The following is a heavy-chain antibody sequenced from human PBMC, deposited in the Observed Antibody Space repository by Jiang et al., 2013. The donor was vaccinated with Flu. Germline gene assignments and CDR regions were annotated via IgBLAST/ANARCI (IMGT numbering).Heavy chain of an antibody. V-gene: IGHV6-1*01. CDR3: ARGGIVLMVYPNWFDP. Sequence: VSSNSAAWNWIRQSPSRGLEWLGRTYYRSKWYNDYAVSVKSRITINPDTSKNQFSLQLNSVTPEDTAVYYCARGGIVLMVYPNWFDPWGQGTLVTVSS. CDR1: VSSNSAA. J-gene: IGHJ5*02. CDR2: TYYRSKWYN. D-gene: IGHD2-8*01.